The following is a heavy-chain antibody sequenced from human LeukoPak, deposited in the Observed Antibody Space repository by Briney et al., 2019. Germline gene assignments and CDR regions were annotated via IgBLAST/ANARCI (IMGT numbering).Heavy chain of an antibody. Sequence: GESLKISCKGSGYSFTNYWIGWMRQMPGKGLEWMGIINPSDSDTTYSPSYQGQVTISVDKSISTAYLQWSSLKASDTAMYYCARRRSGSYIDYWGQGTLVTVSS. D-gene: IGHD1-26*01. CDR2: INPSDSDT. CDR3: ARRRSGSYIDY. V-gene: IGHV5-51*01. CDR1: GYSFTNYW. J-gene: IGHJ4*02.